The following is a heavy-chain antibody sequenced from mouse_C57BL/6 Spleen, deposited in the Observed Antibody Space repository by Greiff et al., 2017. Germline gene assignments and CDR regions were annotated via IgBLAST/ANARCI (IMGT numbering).Heavy chain of an antibody. CDR3: ARSVYDYDGRGHYFDY. CDR2: IYPGSGNT. D-gene: IGHD2-4*01. CDR1: GYTFTDYY. V-gene: IGHV1-76*01. J-gene: IGHJ2*01. Sequence: VQLQQSGAELVRPGASVKLSCKASGYTFTDYYINWVKQRPGQGLEWIARIYPGSGNTYYNEKFKGKATLTAEKSSSTAYMQLSSLTSEDSAVYFCARSVYDYDGRGHYFDYWGQGTTLTVSS.